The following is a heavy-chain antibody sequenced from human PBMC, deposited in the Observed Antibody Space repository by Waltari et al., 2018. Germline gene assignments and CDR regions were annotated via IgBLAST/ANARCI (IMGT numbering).Heavy chain of an antibody. D-gene: IGHD2-2*01. V-gene: IGHV1-3*01. Sequence: QAQLVQSGAEVKKPGASVKVSCKASGYTFTSYAINWVRKAPGQRLEWMGWINAGNGNTKYSQKFQDRVTITRDTSASTAYMELSSLRSEDTAVYYCARVAAGSTRDNWFDPWGQGTLVTVSS. CDR2: INAGNGNT. J-gene: IGHJ5*02. CDR3: ARVAAGSTRDNWFDP. CDR1: GYTFTSYA.